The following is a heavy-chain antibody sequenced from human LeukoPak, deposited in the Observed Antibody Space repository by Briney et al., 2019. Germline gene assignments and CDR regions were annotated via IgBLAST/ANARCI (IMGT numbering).Heavy chain of an antibody. CDR1: GYSISRGNF. V-gene: IGHV4-38-2*02. D-gene: IGHD5-24*01. J-gene: IGHJ4*02. CDR2: IYHSGAT. CDR3: ARVNGDAHNKSDY. Sequence: SETLSLTCSVYGYSISRGNFWGWIRQPPGKGLEWIGTIYHSGATYYNPSLKSRVTISLDTSKNQFSLKLTSVTAADTAVYYCARVNGDAHNKSDYWGQGTLVTVSS.